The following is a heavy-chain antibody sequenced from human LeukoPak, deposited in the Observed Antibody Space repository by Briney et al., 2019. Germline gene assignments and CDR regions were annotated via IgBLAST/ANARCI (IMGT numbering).Heavy chain of an antibody. CDR2: IHHSGST. CDR3: ARHRGVGDGFNYWFDP. CDR1: GGSISPYY. Sequence: SETLSLTCTISGGSISPYYWSWIRQPPGKGLEWIGYIHHSGSTNYNPSLTSRVIISVDMSTKQTSLKLNSLTAADTAVYYCARHRGVGDGFNYWFDPWGQGTLVTVSS. V-gene: IGHV4-59*08. D-gene: IGHD5-24*01. J-gene: IGHJ5*02.